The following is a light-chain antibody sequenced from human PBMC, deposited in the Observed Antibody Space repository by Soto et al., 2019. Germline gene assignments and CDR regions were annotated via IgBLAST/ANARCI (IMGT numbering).Light chain of an antibody. Sequence: QSALTQPASVSGSPGQSITISCTGTSSDVGGYNYVSWYQQHPDKAPKLMIYVVSNRPSGVSNRFSDSKSGNTASLTISGLQAEDEADYYFRSNTSGDTPYVFGTGTKLTVL. CDR3: RSNTSGDTPYV. CDR1: SSDVGGYNY. J-gene: IGLJ1*01. CDR2: VVS. V-gene: IGLV2-14*01.